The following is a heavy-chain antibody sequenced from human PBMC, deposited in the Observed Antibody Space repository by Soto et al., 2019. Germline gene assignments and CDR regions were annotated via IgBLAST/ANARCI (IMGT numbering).Heavy chain of an antibody. V-gene: IGHV4-31*03. D-gene: IGHD2-21*01. J-gene: IGHJ5*02. CDR3: ARGDAKRAVRAFDP. CDR1: GGSISSGGYY. CDR2: IYYSGST. Sequence: SETLSLTCTVSGGSISSGGYYWSWIRQHPGKGLEWIGYIYYSGSTYYNPSLKSRVTISVDTSKNQFSLKLSSVTAADTAVYYCARGDAKRAVRAFDPWGQGTLVTVSS.